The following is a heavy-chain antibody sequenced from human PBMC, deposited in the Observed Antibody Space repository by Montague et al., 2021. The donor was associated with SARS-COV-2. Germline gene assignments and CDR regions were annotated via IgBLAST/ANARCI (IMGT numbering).Heavy chain of an antibody. J-gene: IGHJ6*02. D-gene: IGHD3-10*01. V-gene: IGHV4-61*02. Sequence: TLSLTCTVSGGSISSGSYYWSWIRQPAGKGPEWIGRIYTSGSTNYNPSLKSRVTISVDTSKNQFSLRLSSVTAADTAVYYCARVGVGTVVRGVIPAYYYYGMDVWGQGTTVTVS. CDR1: GGSISSGSYY. CDR3: ARVGVGTVVRGVIPAYYYYGMDV. CDR2: IYTSGST.